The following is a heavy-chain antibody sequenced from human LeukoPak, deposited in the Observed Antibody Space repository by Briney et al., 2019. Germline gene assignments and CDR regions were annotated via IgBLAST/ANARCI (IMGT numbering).Heavy chain of an antibody. CDR3: ARLGYHEYFQH. J-gene: IGHJ1*01. CDR1: GFTLSSYW. V-gene: IGHV3-7*01. D-gene: IGHD2-15*01. Sequence: PGGSLRLSCSASGFTLSSYWMAWVRQVPGKGLEWVANIKQDGSEKNYVDSVKGRFTISRDNVKNSLYLQMNSLRAEDTAVYHCARLGYHEYFQHWGQGILVTVSS. CDR2: IKQDGSEK.